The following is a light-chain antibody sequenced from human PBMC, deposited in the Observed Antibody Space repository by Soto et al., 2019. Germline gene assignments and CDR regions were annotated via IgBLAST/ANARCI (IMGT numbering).Light chain of an antibody. Sequence: EIVLTLSPATLSLSPGERATLSCRASPSVSSYLAWYQQKPGQAPRLLIYDASNRATGIPARFSGSGSGTDFTLTISSLEPEDFAVYYCQQRSNWLLTFGGGTKVEIK. J-gene: IGKJ4*01. CDR2: DAS. V-gene: IGKV3-11*01. CDR3: QQRSNWLLT. CDR1: PSVSSY.